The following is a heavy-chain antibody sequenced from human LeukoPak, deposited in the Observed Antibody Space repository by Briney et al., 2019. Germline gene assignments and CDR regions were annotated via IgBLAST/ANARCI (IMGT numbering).Heavy chain of an antibody. V-gene: IGHV3-21*06. CDR3: AINHRDGYSELGY. D-gene: IGHD5-24*01. J-gene: IGHJ4*02. CDR1: GFTFSNYG. Sequence: HGGSLRLSCAASGFTFSNYGMTWVRQAPGKGLEWVSSISSDTSYIYYADSLKGRFTISRDNAKGALYLQMNSLRVDDTAVYYCAINHRDGYSELGYWGQGTLVTVSS. CDR2: ISSDTSYI.